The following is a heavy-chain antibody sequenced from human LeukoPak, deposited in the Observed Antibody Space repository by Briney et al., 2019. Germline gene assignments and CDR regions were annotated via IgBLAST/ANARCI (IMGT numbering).Heavy chain of an antibody. CDR1: GGSFSGYY. CDR2: INHSGST. CDR3: ARKDDSLTGYTPNGMDV. Sequence: SETLSLTCAVYGGSFSGYYWSWIRQPPGKGLEWIGEINHSGSTNYNPSLKSRVTISVDTSKNQFSLKLSSVTAAETAVYYCARKDDSLTGYTPNGMDVWGQGTTVTVSS. J-gene: IGHJ6*02. D-gene: IGHD3-9*01. V-gene: IGHV4-34*01.